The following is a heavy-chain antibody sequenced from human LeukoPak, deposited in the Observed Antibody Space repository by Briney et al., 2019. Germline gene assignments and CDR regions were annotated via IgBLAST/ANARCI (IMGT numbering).Heavy chain of an antibody. V-gene: IGHV3-7*01. J-gene: IGHJ4*02. CDR1: GFTFDTYG. CDR3: AREGVPGATAHHYDY. D-gene: IGHD1-26*01. CDR2: INQDGSAK. Sequence: GSLRLSCAVTGFTFDTYGMSWVRQVPGKGLEWVANINQDGSAKYYVDSVKDRFTISRDNAKNSLYLQMNSLRAEDTGVYYCAREGVPGATAHHYDYWGQGSLVTVSS.